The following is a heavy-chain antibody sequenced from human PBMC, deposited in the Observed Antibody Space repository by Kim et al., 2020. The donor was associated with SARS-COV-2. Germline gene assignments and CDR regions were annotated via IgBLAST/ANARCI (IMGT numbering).Heavy chain of an antibody. CDR1: GFTFSSYA. CDR2: ISYDGSNK. CDR3: ARSYHFDY. V-gene: IGHV3-30*04. J-gene: IGHJ4*02. Sequence: GWSLRLSCAASGFTFSSYAMHWVRQAPGKGLEWVAVISYDGSNKYYVDSVKGRFTISRDNSKNTLYLQMNSLRAEDTAVYYCARSYHFDYWGQGTLVTVSS. D-gene: IGHD2-2*01.